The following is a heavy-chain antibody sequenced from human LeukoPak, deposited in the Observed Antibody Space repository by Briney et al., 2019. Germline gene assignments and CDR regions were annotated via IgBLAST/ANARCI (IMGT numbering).Heavy chain of an antibody. D-gene: IGHD3-16*01. Sequence: GESLKISCKASGYSLTNYWIAWVRQMPGKGLEWMGIIYPDDSDTRYSPSFQGQVTISADKSISTAYLQWSSLKASDTAMYYCARQEVRLDAFDIWGQGTMVTVSS. CDR2: IYPDDSDT. CDR3: ARQEVRLDAFDI. J-gene: IGHJ3*02. CDR1: GYSLTNYW. V-gene: IGHV5-51*01.